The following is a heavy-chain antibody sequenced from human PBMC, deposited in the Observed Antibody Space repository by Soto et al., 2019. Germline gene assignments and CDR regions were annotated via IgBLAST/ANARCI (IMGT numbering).Heavy chain of an antibody. Sequence: SQTLSLTCAISGDSVSSNSAAWNWIRQSPSRGLEWLGRTYYRSKWYNDYAVSVKSRITINPDTSKNQFSLQLNSVTPEDTAVYYCARGGVMSSSWSPDSAKYYYYGMDVWGQGTTVTVSS. V-gene: IGHV6-1*01. D-gene: IGHD6-13*01. CDR2: TYYRSKWYN. CDR3: ARGGVMSSSWSPDSAKYYYYGMDV. CDR1: GDSVSSNSAA. J-gene: IGHJ6*02.